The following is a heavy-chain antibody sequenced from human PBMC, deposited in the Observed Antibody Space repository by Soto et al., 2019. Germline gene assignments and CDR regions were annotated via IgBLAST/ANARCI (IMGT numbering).Heavy chain of an antibody. CDR3: ARGHLAVVPVASWYFYMDV. Sequence: ASVKVSCKASGYTFTNYAMHWVRQAPGQSLEWMGWIHGGNGNTQYSQKFQGRVTITRDTSATTGYMELSSLISEDTAVYYCARGHLAVVPVASWYFYMDVWGKGTTVTVSS. CDR1: GYTFTNYA. V-gene: IGHV1-3*01. CDR2: IHGGNGNT. D-gene: IGHD2-2*01. J-gene: IGHJ6*03.